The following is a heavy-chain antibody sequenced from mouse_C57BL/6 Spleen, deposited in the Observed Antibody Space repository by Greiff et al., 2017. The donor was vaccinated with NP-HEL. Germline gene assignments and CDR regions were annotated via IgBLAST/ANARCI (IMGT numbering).Heavy chain of an antibody. CDR3: ARYSYYSNYVFDY. J-gene: IGHJ2*01. V-gene: IGHV1-50*01. Sequence: VQLQQPGAELVKPGASVKLSCKASGYTFTSYWMQWVKQRPGQGLEWIGEIDPSDSYTNYNQKFKGKATLTVDTSSSTAYMQLSSLTSEDSAVYYCARYSYYSNYVFDYWGQGTTLTVSS. CDR1: GYTFTSYW. CDR2: IDPSDSYT. D-gene: IGHD2-5*01.